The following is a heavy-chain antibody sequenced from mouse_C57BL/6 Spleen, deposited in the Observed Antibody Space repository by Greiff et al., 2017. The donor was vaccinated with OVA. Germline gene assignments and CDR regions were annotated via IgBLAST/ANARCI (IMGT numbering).Heavy chain of an antibody. CDR1: DYDFPSHD. CDR2: INSDGGST. J-gene: IGHJ3*01. CDR3: ARHDYDYVFAY. Sequence: EVMLVESGGGLVQPGESLKLSCESNDYDFPSHDMSWVRKTPEKRLELVADINSDGGSTYYPDTMERRFIISRDNTKKTLYLHMSSLRSEDTALYYCARHDYDYVFAYWGQGTLVTVSA. D-gene: IGHD2-4*01. V-gene: IGHV5-2*03.